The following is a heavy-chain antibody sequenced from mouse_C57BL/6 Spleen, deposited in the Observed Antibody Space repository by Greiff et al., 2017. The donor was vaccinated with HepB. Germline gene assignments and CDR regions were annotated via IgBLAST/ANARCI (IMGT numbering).Heavy chain of an antibody. CDR1: GYTFTSYW. CDR2: IYPGSGST. J-gene: IGHJ3*01. Sequence: QVQLQQPGAELVKPGASVKMSCKASGYTFTSYWITWVKQRPGQGLEWIGDIYPGSGSTNYNEKFKSKATLTVDTSSSTAYMQLSSLTSEDSAVYYCAREAHYYGSSSWFAYWGQGTLVTVSA. D-gene: IGHD1-1*01. V-gene: IGHV1-55*01. CDR3: AREAHYYGSSSWFAY.